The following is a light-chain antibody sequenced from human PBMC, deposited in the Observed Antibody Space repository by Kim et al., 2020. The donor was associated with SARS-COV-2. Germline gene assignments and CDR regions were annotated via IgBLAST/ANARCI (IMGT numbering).Light chain of an antibody. CDR2: LGS. V-gene: IGKV2-28*01. CDR3: MQTPLT. J-gene: IGKJ1*01. CDR1: QSLLHSTGYDY. Sequence: PGEPASISCRSSQSLLHSTGYDYLDWYLQKPGQSPQLLIYLGSNRASGVPDRFSGSGSGTDFTLKISRVEAEDVGVYYCMQTPLTFGQGTKVDIK.